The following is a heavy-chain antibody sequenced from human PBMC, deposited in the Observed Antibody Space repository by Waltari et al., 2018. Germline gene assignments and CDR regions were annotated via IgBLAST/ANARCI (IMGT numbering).Heavy chain of an antibody. CDR2: IYWNDDK. CDR3: AHRRGGYCSGGSCYWGYYFDY. V-gene: IGHV2-5*01. J-gene: IGHJ4*02. Sequence: QITLKESGPTLVKPTQTLTLTCTFSGFSLSTSGVGVGWIRQPPGKALEWRARIYWNDDKRYSPSLKSRLTITKDTSKNQVVLTMTNMDPVYTATYYCAHRRGGYCSGGSCYWGYYFDYWGQGTLVTVSS. CDR1: GFSLSTSGVG. D-gene: IGHD2-15*01.